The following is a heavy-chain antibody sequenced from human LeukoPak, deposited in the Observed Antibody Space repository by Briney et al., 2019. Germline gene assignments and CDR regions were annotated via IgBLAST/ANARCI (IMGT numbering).Heavy chain of an antibody. CDR1: GGSFSGYY. J-gene: IGHJ4*02. D-gene: IGHD4-17*01. CDR3: ARDHPGDYDY. CDR2: INHSGSN. Sequence: PSETLSLTCAVYGGSFSGYYWSWIRQPPGKGLEWIGEINHSGSNNYNPSLKSRVTISVDTSKNQFSLKLSSVTAADTAVYYCARDHPGDYDYWGQGTLVTVSS. V-gene: IGHV4-34*01.